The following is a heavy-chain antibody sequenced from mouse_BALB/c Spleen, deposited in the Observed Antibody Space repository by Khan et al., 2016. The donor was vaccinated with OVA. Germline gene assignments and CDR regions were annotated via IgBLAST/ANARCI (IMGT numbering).Heavy chain of an antibody. J-gene: IGHJ3*01. Sequence: QSGSELVRPGASVKLSCKASGYTFTSYWMHWVKQRPGQGLEWIGDIYPGSGSTNYDEKFKSKATLTVDTSSSTAYMQLSSLTSEASAVYYCTRWSYWFAYWGQGTLVTVSA. CDR2: IYPGSGST. D-gene: IGHD2-12*01. CDR1: GYTFTSYW. CDR3: TRWSYWFAY. V-gene: IGHV1S22*01.